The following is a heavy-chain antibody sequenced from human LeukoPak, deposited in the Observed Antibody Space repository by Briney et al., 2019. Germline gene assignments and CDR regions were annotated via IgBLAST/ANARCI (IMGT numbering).Heavy chain of an antibody. Sequence: PGGSLRLSCAASGFSFRNYWMHWVRQAQGKGLEWVSRICSDGSCTSYADSVKGRFTMSRDNARNTLYLQVNSLRGEDTGVYYCARDPYGGRAVDYWGRGTLVTVSS. J-gene: IGHJ4*02. D-gene: IGHD4-23*01. V-gene: IGHV3-74*01. CDR3: ARDPYGGRAVDY. CDR2: ICSDGSCT. CDR1: GFSFRNYW.